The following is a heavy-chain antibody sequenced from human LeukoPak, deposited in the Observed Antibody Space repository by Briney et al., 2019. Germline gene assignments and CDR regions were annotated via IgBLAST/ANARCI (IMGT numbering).Heavy chain of an antibody. J-gene: IGHJ4*02. Sequence: SETLSLTCTVSGGSMSSYYWSWSRQPPGKGLEWIGYIFYTGSTNYNPSLKSRVTISVDTSKNQFSLMLSSVTAADTAVYYCARRICSGGSCQKDYWGQGTLVTVSS. CDR2: IFYTGST. D-gene: IGHD2-15*01. CDR3: ARRICSGGSCQKDY. V-gene: IGHV4-59*08. CDR1: GGSMSSYY.